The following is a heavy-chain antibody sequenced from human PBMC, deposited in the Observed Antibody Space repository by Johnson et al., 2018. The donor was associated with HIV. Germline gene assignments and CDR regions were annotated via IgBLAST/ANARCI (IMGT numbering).Heavy chain of an antibody. J-gene: IGHJ3*01. D-gene: IGHD3-10*01. Sequence: QVHLVESGGGVVQPGGSLRLSCAASGFTFNSYAMHWVRQAPGKGLEWVAFIRFDGSNKYYADSVKGRLIMSRDNSKNTLDLQMNSLTIEDTAVFYCAKTRMGGILDAFDLWGQGTMVIVS. CDR1: GFTFNSYA. CDR2: IRFDGSNK. V-gene: IGHV3-30*02. CDR3: AKTRMGGILDAFDL.